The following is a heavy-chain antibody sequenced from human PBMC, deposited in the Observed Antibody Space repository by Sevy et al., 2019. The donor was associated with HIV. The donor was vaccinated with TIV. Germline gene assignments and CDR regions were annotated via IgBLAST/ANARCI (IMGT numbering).Heavy chain of an antibody. CDR3: VREGLGGFSYSLDC. CDR1: GFTFSIYT. CDR2: MKQDGSEK. V-gene: IGHV3-7*01. Sequence: GGSLRLSCAASGFTFSIYTMNWVRQAPGKGLEWVATMKQDGSEKYYVDSVKGRFTISRDNAKHSLYLQMNSLRAEDTAVYYCVREGLGGFSYSLDCWGQGTLVTVSS. D-gene: IGHD5-18*01. J-gene: IGHJ4*02.